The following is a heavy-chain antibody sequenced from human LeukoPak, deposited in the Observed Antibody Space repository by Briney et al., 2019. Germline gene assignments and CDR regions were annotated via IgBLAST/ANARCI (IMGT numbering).Heavy chain of an antibody. Sequence: GGSLRLSCAASGFTFSSYSMNWVRQAPGKGLEWVSSISSSSSYIYYADSVKGRFTISRDNAKNSLYLQMNSLRAEDTAVYYCARDYYDILTGYYALDYWGQGTLVTVSS. V-gene: IGHV3-21*04. D-gene: IGHD3-9*01. CDR1: GFTFSSYS. J-gene: IGHJ4*02. CDR2: ISSSSSYI. CDR3: ARDYYDILTGYYALDY.